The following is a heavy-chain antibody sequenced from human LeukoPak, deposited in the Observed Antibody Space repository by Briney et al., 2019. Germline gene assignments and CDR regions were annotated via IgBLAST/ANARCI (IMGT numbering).Heavy chain of an antibody. CDR1: GFTVSSNY. Sequence: GGSLSLSCAASGFTVSSNYMSWVRQAPGKGLEWVSVIYSGGSTYYADSVKGRFTISRDNSKNTLYLQMNSLRAEDTAVYYCARDYGDYVYWGQGTLVTVSS. D-gene: IGHD4-17*01. J-gene: IGHJ4*02. V-gene: IGHV3-53*01. CDR3: ARDYGDYVY. CDR2: IYSGGST.